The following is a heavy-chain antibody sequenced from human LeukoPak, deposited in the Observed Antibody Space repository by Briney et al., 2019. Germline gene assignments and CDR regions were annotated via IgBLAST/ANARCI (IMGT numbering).Heavy chain of an antibody. J-gene: IGHJ5*02. CDR1: GYTFTGYY. D-gene: IGHD3-22*01. Sequence: ASVKASCKASGYTFTGYYMHWVRQAPGQGLEWMGWINPNSGGTNYAQKFQGRVTMTRDTSISTAHMELSRLRSDDTAVYYCARDHDYYDSSGYSYNWFDPWGQGTLVTVSS. V-gene: IGHV1-2*02. CDR2: INPNSGGT. CDR3: ARDHDYYDSSGYSYNWFDP.